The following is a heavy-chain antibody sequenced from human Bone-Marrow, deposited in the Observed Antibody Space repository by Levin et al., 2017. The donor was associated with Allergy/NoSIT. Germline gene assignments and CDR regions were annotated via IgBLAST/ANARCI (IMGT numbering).Heavy chain of an antibody. CDR1: GFTFGDYG. Sequence: PGGSLRLSCAASGFTFGDYGLHWVRQLPGKGLEWISGISWNSDIIDYADSVRGRFTVSRDNARSPLYLQRNSLTADATAFYYCARELSSVTTGYLIYWGQGALVTVSS. V-gene: IGHV3-9*01. D-gene: IGHD1-1*01. CDR3: ARELSSVTTGYLIY. J-gene: IGHJ4*02. CDR2: ISWNSDII.